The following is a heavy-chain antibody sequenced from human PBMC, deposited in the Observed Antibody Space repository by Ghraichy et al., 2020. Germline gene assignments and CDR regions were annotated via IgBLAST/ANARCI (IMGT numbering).Heavy chain of an antibody. D-gene: IGHD6-19*01. CDR1: GGTFSSYA. Sequence: SVKVSCKASGGTFSSYAIVWVRQAPGQGLEWMGGIIPIFGTANYAQKFQGRVTITADESTSTAYMELSSLRSEDTAVYYCARVGDSYSSGWHLDYWGQGTLVTVSS. J-gene: IGHJ4*02. CDR3: ARVGDSYSSGWHLDY. V-gene: IGHV1-69*13. CDR2: IIPIFGTA.